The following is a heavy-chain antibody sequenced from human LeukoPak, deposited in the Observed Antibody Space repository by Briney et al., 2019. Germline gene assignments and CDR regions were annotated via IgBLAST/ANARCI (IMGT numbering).Heavy chain of an antibody. Sequence: KTSETLSLTCSVSGGSISSSSYYWSWIRQPPGKGLEWIGEINHSGSTNYNPSLKSRVTISVDTSKNQFSLKLSSVTAADTAVYYCARGVLPLDFGYKYYYYGMDVWGQGTTVTVSS. CDR2: INHSGST. CDR3: ARGVLPLDFGYKYYYYGMDV. J-gene: IGHJ6*02. V-gene: IGHV4-39*07. D-gene: IGHD5-24*01. CDR1: GGSISSSSYY.